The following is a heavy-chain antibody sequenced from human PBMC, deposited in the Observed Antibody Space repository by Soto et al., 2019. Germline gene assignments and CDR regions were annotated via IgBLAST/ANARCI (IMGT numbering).Heavy chain of an antibody. CDR2: ISAYNGNT. CDR3: ARSGVTRPDIYYYYNGMDV. J-gene: IGHJ6*02. D-gene: IGHD6-6*01. CDR1: GYTFTSYG. V-gene: IGHV1-18*01. Sequence: ASVKVSCKASGYTFTSYGISWVRQAPGQGLEWMGWISAYNGNTNYAQKFQGRVTITADESTSTAYMELSSLRSEDTAVYYCARSGVTRPDIYYYYNGMDVWGQGTTVTVSS.